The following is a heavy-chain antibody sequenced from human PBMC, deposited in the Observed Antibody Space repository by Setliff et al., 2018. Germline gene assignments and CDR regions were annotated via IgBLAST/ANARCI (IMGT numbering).Heavy chain of an antibody. J-gene: IGHJ4*02. CDR3: ARLAWDGIFIQGFDY. CDR1: GFTVNSHF. V-gene: IGHV3-66*01. Sequence: GGSLRLSCAASGFTVNSHFVSWVRQAPGKGLEWVSVIYSGGDTYYSDSVKGRFTISRDNNNNTLSLQMNSLRAEDTAVYYGARLAWDGIFIQGFDYWGQGTLVTVSS. CDR2: IYSGGDT. D-gene: IGHD3-3*01.